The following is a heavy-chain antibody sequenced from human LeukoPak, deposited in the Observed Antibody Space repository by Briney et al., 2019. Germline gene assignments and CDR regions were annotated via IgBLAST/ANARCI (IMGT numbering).Heavy chain of an antibody. Sequence: GGSLRLSCAASGFTFSSYAMSWVRQAPGKGLEWVSAISGSGGSTYYADSVKGRVTISRDNSKNTLYLQVNSLRVEDTAVYYCAKDRLGAMMYFDFWGQGTLVTVSS. CDR1: GFTFSSYA. V-gene: IGHV3-23*01. CDR2: ISGSGGST. CDR3: AKDRLGAMMYFDF. J-gene: IGHJ4*02. D-gene: IGHD1-26*01.